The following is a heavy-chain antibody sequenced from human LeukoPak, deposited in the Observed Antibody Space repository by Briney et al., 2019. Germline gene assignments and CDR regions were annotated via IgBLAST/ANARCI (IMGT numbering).Heavy chain of an antibody. CDR1: GYTLIELS. D-gene: IGHD2-15*01. Sequence: ASVKVSCKVSGYTLIELSMHWVRQVPGKGLEWMGGFDPQDGETIYAQKFQGRVTMTEDTSTDTAYMELSSLRSEDTAVYYCATALKWSPYYFDYWGQGTLVTVSS. J-gene: IGHJ4*02. CDR2: FDPQDGET. V-gene: IGHV1-24*01. CDR3: ATALKWSPYYFDY.